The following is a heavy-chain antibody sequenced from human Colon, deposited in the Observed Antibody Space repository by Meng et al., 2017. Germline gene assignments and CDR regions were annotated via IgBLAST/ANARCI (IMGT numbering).Heavy chain of an antibody. J-gene: IGHJ4*02. CDR2: VGRDGNSI. CDR3: ARGVSWGSGTAFDY. V-gene: IGHV3-74*01. Sequence: GEWGGSVGGLVHPGGSLRLSFAASGFTFRSYWMHWVRQAPGKGLMWVSRVGRDGNSITYADSVKGRFIISRDNAKNTLSLQMHSLTAEDSAVYYCARGVSWGSGTAFDYWGQGSLVTVSS. CDR1: GFTFRSYW. D-gene: IGHD3-16*01.